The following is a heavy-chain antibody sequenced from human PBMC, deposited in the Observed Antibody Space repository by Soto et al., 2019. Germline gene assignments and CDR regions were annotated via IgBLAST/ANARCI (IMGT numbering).Heavy chain of an antibody. J-gene: IGHJ3*02. D-gene: IGHD3-22*01. Sequence: PSETLSLTCAVYGGSFSGYYWSWIRQPPGKGLEWIGEINHSGSTNYNPSLKSRVTISADMSKNQFSLRLNSVTAADTAVYYCARPYYDSSGYWGAMDIWGQGTMVTVSS. CDR1: GGSFSGYY. CDR2: INHSGST. CDR3: ARPYYDSSGYWGAMDI. V-gene: IGHV4-34*01.